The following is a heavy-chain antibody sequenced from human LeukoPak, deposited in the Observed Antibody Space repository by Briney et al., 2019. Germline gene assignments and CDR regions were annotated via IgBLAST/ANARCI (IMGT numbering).Heavy chain of an antibody. J-gene: IGHJ4*02. V-gene: IGHV3-23*01. D-gene: IGHD6-13*01. CDR3: AKPVTRIAAAVALIDY. Sequence: GGSLRLSCAASGFTFSSYAMSWVRQAPGKRLEWVSAISGSGGSTYYADSVKGRFTISRDNSKNTLYLQMNSLRAEDTAVYYCAKPVTRIAAAVALIDYWGQGTLVTVFS. CDR1: GFTFSSYA. CDR2: ISGSGGST.